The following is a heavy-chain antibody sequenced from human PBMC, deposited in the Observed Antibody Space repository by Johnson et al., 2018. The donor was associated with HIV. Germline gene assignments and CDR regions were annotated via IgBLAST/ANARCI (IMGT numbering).Heavy chain of an antibody. D-gene: IGHD4-23*01. CDR1: GFTFDDYG. V-gene: IGHV3-48*01. J-gene: IGHJ3*02. Sequence: VQLVESGGGVVRPGGSLRLSCAASGFTFDDYGMNWVRQAPGKGLEWVSYISSSGSTIYYADSVKGRFTISRDNSKNTLYLQMNSLSAEDTAVYCCAKVGRMTTVVTPGDAFDIWGQGTKVTVSS. CDR2: ISSSGSTI. CDR3: AKVGRMTTVVTPGDAFDI.